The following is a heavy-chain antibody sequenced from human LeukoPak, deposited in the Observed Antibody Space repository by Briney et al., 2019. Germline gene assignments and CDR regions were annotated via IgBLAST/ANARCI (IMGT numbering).Heavy chain of an antibody. D-gene: IGHD3-22*01. V-gene: IGHV3-30-3*01. CDR2: ISYDGSNK. Sequence: PGGYLRLSCAASGFTFSSYAMHWVRQAPGKGLEWVAVISYDGSNKYYADSVKGRFTISRDNSKNTLYLQMNSLRAEDTAVYYCAREVLQNYDSSGYVRGEFDYWGQGTLVTVSS. CDR3: AREVLQNYDSSGYVRGEFDY. CDR1: GFTFSSYA. J-gene: IGHJ4*02.